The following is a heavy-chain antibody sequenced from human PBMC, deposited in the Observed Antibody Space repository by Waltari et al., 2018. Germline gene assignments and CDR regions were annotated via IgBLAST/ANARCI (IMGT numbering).Heavy chain of an antibody. D-gene: IGHD2-21*02. Sequence: EVQLVESGGGLVKPGGSLRLSCAASGFTFSSYSMNWVRQAPGKGLEWFSSISSSSSYIYYADSVKGRFTISRDNAKNSLYLQMNSLRAEDTAVYYCASPRGGNFYYFDYWGQGTLVTVSS. V-gene: IGHV3-21*01. CDR3: ASPRGGNFYYFDY. J-gene: IGHJ4*02. CDR2: ISSSSSYI. CDR1: GFTFSSYS.